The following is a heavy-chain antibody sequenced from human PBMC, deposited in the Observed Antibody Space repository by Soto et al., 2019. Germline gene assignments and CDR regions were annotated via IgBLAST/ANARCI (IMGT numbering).Heavy chain of an antibody. D-gene: IGHD1-26*01. Sequence: QVQLQESGPGLVKPSDTLSLTCAVSGYSISSSNWWGWIRQPPGKGLERIAYIYYSGTTYYNPSLKSRVAMSVDTSKNQFSLKLTSVTAVDTAVYYCARREIQGPIDYWGQGTLVTVSS. CDR2: IYYSGTT. CDR3: ARREIQGPIDY. CDR1: GYSISSSNW. J-gene: IGHJ4*02. V-gene: IGHV4-28*01.